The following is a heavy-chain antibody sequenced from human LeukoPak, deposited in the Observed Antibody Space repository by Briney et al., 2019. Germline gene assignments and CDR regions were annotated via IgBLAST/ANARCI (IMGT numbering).Heavy chain of an antibody. Sequence: SETLSLTCTVSGGSISSYYWSWIRQPPGKGLEWIGYIYYSGSTNYNPSLKSRVTISVDTSKNQFSLKLSSVTAADTAVYYCARDSYDFWSGSWGYYYMDVWGKGTTVTVSS. CDR2: IYYSGST. CDR1: GGSISSYY. D-gene: IGHD3-3*01. CDR3: ARDSYDFWSGSWGYYYMDV. V-gene: IGHV4-59*01. J-gene: IGHJ6*03.